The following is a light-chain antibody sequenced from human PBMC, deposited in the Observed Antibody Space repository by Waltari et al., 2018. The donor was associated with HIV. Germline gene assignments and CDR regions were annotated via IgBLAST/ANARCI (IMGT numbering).Light chain of an antibody. Sequence: DIHLTQFPSSLSASVGDRVNITCPASENIYTYLHWYQEKPGKAPKILIHGAYKLQNGVPPRFSGGGYGTEFTLTIDNLRPEDFATYFCQQSYNTVVFTFGQGT. V-gene: IGKV1-39*01. CDR3: QQSYNTVVFT. CDR2: GAY. CDR1: ENIYTY. J-gene: IGKJ2*01.